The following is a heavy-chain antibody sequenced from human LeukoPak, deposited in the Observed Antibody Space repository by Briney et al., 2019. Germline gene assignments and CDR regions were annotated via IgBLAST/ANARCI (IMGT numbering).Heavy chain of an antibody. CDR1: GFTFSNYG. Sequence: GGSLRLSCVASGFTFSNYGMNWVRQAPGKGLEWVSAISGTGGSTYYADSVKGRFTISRDNSKNTLYLQMNSLRAEDTAVYYCARAGECYDDSPENYFDYWGQGTLVTVSS. D-gene: IGHD4-17*01. CDR3: ARAGECYDDSPENYFDY. V-gene: IGHV3-23*01. J-gene: IGHJ4*02. CDR2: ISGTGGST.